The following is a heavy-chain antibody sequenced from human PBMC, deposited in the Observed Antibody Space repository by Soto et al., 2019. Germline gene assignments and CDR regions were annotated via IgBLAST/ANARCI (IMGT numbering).Heavy chain of an antibody. CDR2: ISSAGTNK. CDR3: VRSNSEAGWGQFDY. Sequence: QVQLVGSGGGVVQPGTSLRLSCAASGFTCSIYAMHWVRQAPEKGLEWVAVISSAGTNKNHADSVRGRFSISRDNSNNMLHLQMDNMRVDDTAVYYCVRSNSEAGWGQFDYWGQGTLVTVSS. V-gene: IGHV3-30-3*01. CDR1: GFTCSIYA. D-gene: IGHD3-16*01. J-gene: IGHJ4*02.